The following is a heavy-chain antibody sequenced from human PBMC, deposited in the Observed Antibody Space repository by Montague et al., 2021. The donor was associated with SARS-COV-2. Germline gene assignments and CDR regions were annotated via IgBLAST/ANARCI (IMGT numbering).Heavy chain of an antibody. CDR1: GFSLTTRTVG. J-gene: IGHJ4*02. D-gene: IGHD3-9*01. Sequence: PALVKPTQTLTLTCTFSGFSLTTRTVGVGWIRQPPGKALEWLALIYSNDDKRYSPSLQNRLIITKDTSKNQVVLRMTNMDPVDTATYYCAHLIRYYDIFTGIPFDYWGQGILVAVSS. CDR2: IYSNDDK. V-gene: IGHV2-5*01. CDR3: AHLIRYYDIFTGIPFDY.